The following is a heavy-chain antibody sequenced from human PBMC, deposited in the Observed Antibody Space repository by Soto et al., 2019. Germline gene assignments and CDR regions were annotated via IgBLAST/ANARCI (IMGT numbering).Heavy chain of an antibody. D-gene: IGHD3-22*01. Sequence: EVQLLESGGGLVQPGGSLRLSCAASGFTFSSYGMSWVRQAPGKGLEWVSAISGSGGSTYYADSVKGRFTISRDNSKNTLYLQMNSLRAEDTAVYYCAKSVSDSSGYYYGYYYYGMDVWGQGTTVTVSS. CDR1: GFTFSSYG. CDR3: AKSVSDSSGYYYGYYYYGMDV. J-gene: IGHJ6*02. CDR2: ISGSGGST. V-gene: IGHV3-23*01.